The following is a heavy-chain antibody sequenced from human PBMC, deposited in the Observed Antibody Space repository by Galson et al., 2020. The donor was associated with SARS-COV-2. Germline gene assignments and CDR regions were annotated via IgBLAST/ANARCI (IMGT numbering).Heavy chain of an antibody. CDR3: AKVSPYSGSYLLTGPFDY. D-gene: IGHD1-26*01. J-gene: IGHJ4*02. CDR2: ISWNSGSI. Sequence: GGSLRLSCAASGFTFDDYAMHWVRQAPGKGLEWVSGISWNSGSIGYADSVKGRFTISRDNAKNSLYLQMNSLRAEDTALYYCAKVSPYSGSYLLTGPFDYWGQGTLVTVSS. V-gene: IGHV3-9*01. CDR1: GFTFDDYA.